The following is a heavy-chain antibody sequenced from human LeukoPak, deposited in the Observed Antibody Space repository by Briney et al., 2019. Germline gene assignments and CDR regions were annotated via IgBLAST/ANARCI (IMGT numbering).Heavy chain of an antibody. CDR3: AKDLRIRAGVPDC. V-gene: IGHV3-23*01. Sequence: PGGSLILSCAASGFTFSTYAMSWVRQAPGKGLEWVSTISSGGGFTYYADSVKGRFTISRDSSKNTLCLQMNSLRAEDTAVYYCAKDLRIRAGVPDCWGQGTLVTVSS. D-gene: IGHD2-8*01. CDR1: GFTFSTYA. CDR2: ISSGGGFT. J-gene: IGHJ4*02.